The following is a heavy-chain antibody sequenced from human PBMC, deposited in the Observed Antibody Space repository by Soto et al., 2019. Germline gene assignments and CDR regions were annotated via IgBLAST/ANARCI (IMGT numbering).Heavy chain of an antibody. Sequence: EVQLVESGGGLVQPGGSLRLSCAASGFTFSTYWMNWVRLAPGKGLEWVANIDQGGSAKYYVDSVKGRFTISRDNAKNSEFLQMNNLRAEDTAVYYCSGSFGWVHSHRGQGALVTVSS. CDR3: SGSFGWVHSH. V-gene: IGHV3-7*03. CDR2: IDQGGSAK. J-gene: IGHJ4*02. CDR1: GFTFSTYW. D-gene: IGHD3-16*01.